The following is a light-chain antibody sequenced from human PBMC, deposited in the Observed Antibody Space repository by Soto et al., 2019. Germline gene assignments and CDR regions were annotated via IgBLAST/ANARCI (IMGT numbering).Light chain of an antibody. J-gene: IGLJ1*01. V-gene: IGLV2-23*01. CDR1: SNTIGGYNV. CDR3: CSYVGATTYV. Sequence: QSALTQPASVSGSPGQSITISCTGTSNTIGGYNVVSWYQQHPGTAPKVIIYEGIKRPSGVSNRFSGSISGGTASLTISGLQAEDEADYYCCSYVGATTYVFGTGTKVTVL. CDR2: EGI.